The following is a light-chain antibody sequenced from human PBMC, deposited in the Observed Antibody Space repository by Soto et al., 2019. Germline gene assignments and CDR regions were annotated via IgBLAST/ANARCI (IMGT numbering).Light chain of an antibody. V-gene: IGLV2-14*01. CDR3: SSYTSSSPYV. Sequence: QSALTQPASVSGSPGQSITISCTGTSSDVGGYNYVSWYQQHPGKAPKLMIYEVSNRPSGVSNRFSGSMSGNTASLTISGLQAEDEADYYSSSYTSSSPYVFGTGTKLTVL. CDR2: EVS. J-gene: IGLJ1*01. CDR1: SSDVGGYNY.